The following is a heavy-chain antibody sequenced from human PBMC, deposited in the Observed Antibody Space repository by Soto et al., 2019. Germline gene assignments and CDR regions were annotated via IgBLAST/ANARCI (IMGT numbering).Heavy chain of an antibody. CDR1: GRPVSSGGYY. V-gene: IGHV4-31*03. Sequence: SETLSLTCTVSGRPVSSGGYYWTWIRQLPGKGLEWSGYIYHIGSPSYNPSLKSRLSMSLDTSKNQFSLNLTSVTAADTAVYFCAREPYLPKARNDFWGQGTLVTVSS. CDR2: IYHIGSP. J-gene: IGHJ4*02. CDR3: AREPYLPKARNDF.